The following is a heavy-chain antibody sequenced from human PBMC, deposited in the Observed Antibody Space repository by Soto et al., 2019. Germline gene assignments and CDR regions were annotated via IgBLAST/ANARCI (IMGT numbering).Heavy chain of an antibody. CDR1: GFTFSSYA. J-gene: IGHJ4*02. CDR3: AQVGDSSGYCFDY. Sequence: GGSLRLSCAASGFTFSSYAMSWVRQAPGKGLEWVSAISGSGGSTYYADSVKGRFTISRDNSKNTLYLQMNSLRAEDTAVYYCAQVGDSSGYCFDYWGQGTLVTVSS. CDR2: ISGSGGST. D-gene: IGHD3-22*01. V-gene: IGHV3-23*01.